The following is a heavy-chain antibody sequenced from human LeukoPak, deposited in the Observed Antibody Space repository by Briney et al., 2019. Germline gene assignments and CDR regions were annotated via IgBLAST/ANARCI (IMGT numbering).Heavy chain of an antibody. CDR3: VRYFQQPYAFDV. CDR2: IWYDGSNT. Sequence: GGSLRLSCAASGFSFNSYDMHWVRQAPGRGLEWVAVIWYDGSNTYYADSVKGRFTISRDNYKNTLYLQMDSLRAGDTAVYYCVRYFQQPYAFDVWGQGTTVTVSS. D-gene: IGHD3-3*01. J-gene: IGHJ6*02. CDR1: GFSFNSYD. V-gene: IGHV3-33*01.